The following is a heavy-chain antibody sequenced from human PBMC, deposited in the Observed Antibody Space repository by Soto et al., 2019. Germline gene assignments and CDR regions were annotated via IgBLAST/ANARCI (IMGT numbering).Heavy chain of an antibody. J-gene: IGHJ6*02. D-gene: IGHD5-18*01. CDR2: IYPGDSDT. CDR1: GYSFTSYW. CDR3: ARANTGGYSYGPYYYCYYGMDV. Sequence: GESLKISCKGSGYSFTSYWIGWVRQMPGKGLEWMGIIYPGDSDTRYSPSFQGQVPISADKSISTAYLQWSSLKASDTAMYYCARANTGGYSYGPYYYCYYGMDVWGQGTTVTVSS. V-gene: IGHV5-51*01.